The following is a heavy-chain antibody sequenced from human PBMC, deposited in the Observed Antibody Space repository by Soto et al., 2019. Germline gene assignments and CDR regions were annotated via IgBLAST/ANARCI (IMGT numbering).Heavy chain of an antibody. CDR1: GFTFSSYG. J-gene: IGHJ3*02. V-gene: IGHV3-30*18. Sequence: GGSLRLSCAACGFTFSSYGMHWVRQAPGKGLEWVAVISYDGSNKYYADSVKGRFTISRDNSKNTLYLQMNSLRAEDTAVYYCAKDGYYYDSSGQRGAFDIWGQGTMVTVSS. D-gene: IGHD3-22*01. CDR2: ISYDGSNK. CDR3: AKDGYYYDSSGQRGAFDI.